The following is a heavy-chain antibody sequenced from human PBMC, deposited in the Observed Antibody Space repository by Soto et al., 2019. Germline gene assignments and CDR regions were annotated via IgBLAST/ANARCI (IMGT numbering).Heavy chain of an antibody. J-gene: IGHJ5*02. CDR2: IVVGSGNT. Sequence: ASVKVSCRASGFTFTSSAMQWVRQARGQLLEWIGWIVVGSGNTNYAQKFQERVTITRDMSTSTAYMELSSLRSEDTAVYYCAAGYSHRSLGSDPWCQGTLVTVSS. CDR3: AAGYSHRSLGSDP. V-gene: IGHV1-58*02. D-gene: IGHD5-18*01. CDR1: GFTFTSSA.